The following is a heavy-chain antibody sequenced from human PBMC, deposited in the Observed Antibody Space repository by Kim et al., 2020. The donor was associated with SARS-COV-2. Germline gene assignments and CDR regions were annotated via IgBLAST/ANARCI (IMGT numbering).Heavy chain of an antibody. J-gene: IGHJ4*02. D-gene: IGHD6-13*01. Sequence: SETLSLTCTVSGGSISSYYWSWIRQPPGKGLEWIAYIYYTGSTNYNPSLKSRVTISVDTSRKQFSLKLSSVTAADTAVYYCARVPLYSSNYIDYWGQGTLVTVSS. CDR3: ARVPLYSSNYIDY. V-gene: IGHV4-59*01. CDR1: GGSISSYY. CDR2: IYYTGST.